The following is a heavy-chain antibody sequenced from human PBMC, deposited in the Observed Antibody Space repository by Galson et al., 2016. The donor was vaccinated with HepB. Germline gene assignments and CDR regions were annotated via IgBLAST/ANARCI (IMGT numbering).Heavy chain of an antibody. CDR3: ARARRDNYGYDAEFFDL. CDR1: GFTFEDYA. Sequence: SLRLSCAASGFTFEDYAMHWVRQVPGKGLEWVSGIRGDSSSQAYADTVKGRFTISRDNSKNTVHLQMNNLRVEDTAVYYCARARRDNYGYDAEFFDLWGQGTLVTVSS. V-gene: IGHV3-9*01. D-gene: IGHD5-18*01. CDR2: IRGDSSSQ. J-gene: IGHJ4*02.